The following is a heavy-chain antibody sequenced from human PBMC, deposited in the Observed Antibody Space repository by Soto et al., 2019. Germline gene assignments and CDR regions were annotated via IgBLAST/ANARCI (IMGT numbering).Heavy chain of an antibody. V-gene: IGHV4-30-4*02. CDR2: IYYSGDT. J-gene: IGHJ5*02. CDR3: ARNGDCTRPGCIVGWFDP. D-gene: IGHD2-8*01. CDR1: GDCIISGDYY. Sequence: PSDTLSLTCTVSGDCIISGDYYWSWIRQTPGKGLEWIGYIYYSGDTNYNPSLKSRVIISVDTSKNQFYLDLNSVTAADTAMYYCARNGDCTRPGCIVGWFDPWGPGTLVTVSS.